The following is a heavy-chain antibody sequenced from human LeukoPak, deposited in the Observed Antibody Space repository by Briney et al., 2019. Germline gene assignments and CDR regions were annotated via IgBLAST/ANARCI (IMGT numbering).Heavy chain of an antibody. CDR3: ARVPVEYDIFDY. J-gene: IGHJ4*02. V-gene: IGHV4-39*07. CDR2: IYYSGST. D-gene: IGHD3-9*01. Sequence: SETLSLTCTVSGGSISSSSYYWGWIRQPPGKGLEWIGSIYYSGSTYYNPSLKSRVTISVDTSKNQFSLKLSSVTAADTAVYYCARVPVEYDIFDYWGQGTLVTVSS. CDR1: GGSISSSSYY.